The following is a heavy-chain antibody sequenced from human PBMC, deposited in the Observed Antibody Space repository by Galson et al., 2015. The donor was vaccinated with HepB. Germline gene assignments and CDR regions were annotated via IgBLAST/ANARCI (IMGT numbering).Heavy chain of an antibody. CDR3: AREESGAVAGGKSDF. V-gene: IGHV3-21*06. J-gene: IGHJ4*02. Sequence: SPRLSCAASGFTFSNNNMNWVRQAPGKGLEWVASISSNRNYIYYADSVKGRFTISRDNAKNSLYLQMNSLRAEDTAVYYCAREESGAVAGGKSDFWGQGTLVTVSS. CDR1: GFTFSNNN. CDR2: ISSNRNYI. D-gene: IGHD6-19*01.